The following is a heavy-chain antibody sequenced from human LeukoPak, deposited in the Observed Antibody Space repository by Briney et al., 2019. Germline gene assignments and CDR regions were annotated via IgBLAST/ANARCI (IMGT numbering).Heavy chain of an antibody. V-gene: IGHV4-34*01. CDR3: ARPRRIAVAAFDY. CDR2: INHSGST. Sequence: SETLSLTCAVYGGSFSGYYWSWIRQPPGKGLEWIGEINHSGSTNYNPSLKSRVTISVDTSKNQFSLKLSSVTAADTAVYYCARPRRIAVAAFDYWGQGTLVTVSS. CDR1: GGSFSGYY. D-gene: IGHD6-19*01. J-gene: IGHJ4*02.